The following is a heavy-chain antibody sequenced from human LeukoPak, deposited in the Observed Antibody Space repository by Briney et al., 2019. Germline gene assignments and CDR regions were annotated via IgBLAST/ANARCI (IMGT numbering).Heavy chain of an antibody. CDR1: GVTLSSYA. Sequence: PGGSLRLSCAASGVTLSSYAMSWVRQAPGKGLEWVANIKQDGSEKYYVDSVKGRFTVSRDNAENSLYLQMSSLRAEDTAVYYCARLTQLARGRYWGQGTLVTVSS. D-gene: IGHD6-6*01. V-gene: IGHV3-7*03. J-gene: IGHJ4*02. CDR2: IKQDGSEK. CDR3: ARLTQLARGRY.